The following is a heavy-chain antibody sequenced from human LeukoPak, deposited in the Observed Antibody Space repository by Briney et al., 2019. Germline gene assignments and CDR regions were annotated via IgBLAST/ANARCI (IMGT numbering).Heavy chain of an antibody. Sequence: SVKVSCKASGGTFSSYAISWVRQAPGQGLEWMGRIIPIFGIANYAQKFQGRVTITADKSTSTAYMELSSLRSEDTAVYYCARVDDSSGGDAFDIWGQGTIVTVSS. CDR1: GGTFSSYA. J-gene: IGHJ3*02. CDR3: ARVDDSSGGDAFDI. CDR2: IIPIFGIA. D-gene: IGHD3-22*01. V-gene: IGHV1-69*04.